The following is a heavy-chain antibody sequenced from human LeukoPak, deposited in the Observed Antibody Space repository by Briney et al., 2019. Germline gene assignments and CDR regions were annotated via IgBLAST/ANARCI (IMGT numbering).Heavy chain of an antibody. CDR1: GFTVSNNY. CDR3: PRGSSRAPYFDY. D-gene: IGHD6-13*01. Sequence: PGGSLRLSCAASGFTVSNNYMSWVRQAPGEGLEWGSFIFRCGSTYYADSVKGRLTISRDNSKNTLYVQVNSLRGQDTAVYYCPRGSSRAPYFDYWGQGNLVTVSS. CDR2: IFRCGST. V-gene: IGHV3-53*01. J-gene: IGHJ4*02.